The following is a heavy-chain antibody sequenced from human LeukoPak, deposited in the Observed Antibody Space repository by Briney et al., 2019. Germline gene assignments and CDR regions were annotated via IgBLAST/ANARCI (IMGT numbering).Heavy chain of an antibody. D-gene: IGHD3-9*01. CDR2: INPNSGGT. J-gene: IGHJ4*02. V-gene: IGHV1-2*06. CDR3: ARGLDILTGYYEYYFDC. CDR1: GYTFTGYY. Sequence: ASVKVSCKASGYTFTGYYMHWVRQAPGQGLEWMGRINPNSGGTNYAQKFQGRVTMTRDTSISTAYMELSRLRSDDTAVYYCARGLDILTGYYEYYFDCWGQGTLVTVSS.